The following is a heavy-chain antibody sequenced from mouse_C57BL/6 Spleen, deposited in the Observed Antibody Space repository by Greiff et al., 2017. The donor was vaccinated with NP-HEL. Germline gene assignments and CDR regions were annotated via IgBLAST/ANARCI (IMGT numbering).Heavy chain of an antibody. CDR3: ARERAGPFDY. CDR2: ISSGSSTI. Sequence: EVKLMESGGGLVKPGGSLKLSCAASGFTFSDYGMHWVRQAPEKGLEWVAYISSGSSTIYYADTVKGRFTISRDNAKNTLFLQMTSLRSEDTAMYYCARERAGPFDYWGQGTTLTVSS. V-gene: IGHV5-17*01. J-gene: IGHJ2*01. CDR1: GFTFSDYG. D-gene: IGHD3-1*01.